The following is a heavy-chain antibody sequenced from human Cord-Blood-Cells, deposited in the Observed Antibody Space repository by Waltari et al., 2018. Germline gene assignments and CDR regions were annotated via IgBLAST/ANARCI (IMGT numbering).Heavy chain of an antibody. J-gene: IGHJ4*02. Sequence: EVQLVESGGGLVQPGGSLRLSCAASGFTFSSYEMNWVRRAPGKGLEWVSYISSSGSTIYYADSVKGRFTISRDNAKNSLYLQMNSLRAEDTAVYYCARVGGYYDSSGYFDYWGQGTLVTVSS. CDR2: ISSSGSTI. CDR3: ARVGGYYDSSGYFDY. D-gene: IGHD3-22*01. V-gene: IGHV3-48*03. CDR1: GFTFSSYE.